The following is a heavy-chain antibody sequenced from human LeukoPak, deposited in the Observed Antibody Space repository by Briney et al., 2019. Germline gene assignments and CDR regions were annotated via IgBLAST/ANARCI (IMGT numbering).Heavy chain of an antibody. V-gene: IGHV1-8*01. D-gene: IGHD3-16*01. CDR2: MNPNSGNT. CDR3: AREGGSIDWFDP. Sequence: ASVKVSCKASGYTFTSYDINWVRQATGLGLEWMGWMNPNSGNTGYAQKFQGRVTMTRNTSISTAYMELSSLRSEDTAVYYCAREGGSIDWFDPWGQGTLVTVSS. CDR1: GYTFTSYD. J-gene: IGHJ5*02.